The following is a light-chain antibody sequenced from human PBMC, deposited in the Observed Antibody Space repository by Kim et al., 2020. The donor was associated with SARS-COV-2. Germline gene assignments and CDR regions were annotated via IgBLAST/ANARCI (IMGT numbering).Light chain of an antibody. J-gene: IGKJ1*01. Sequence: SASVGDSVTVTRRASQSIGTWLAWYQQKPGKAPKLLIYKASTLAIGVPSRFSGSGSGTEFTLTISSLQPDDFATYYCQQYNNRWTFGQGTKVDIK. CDR1: QSIGTW. V-gene: IGKV1-5*03. CDR2: KAS. CDR3: QQYNNRWT.